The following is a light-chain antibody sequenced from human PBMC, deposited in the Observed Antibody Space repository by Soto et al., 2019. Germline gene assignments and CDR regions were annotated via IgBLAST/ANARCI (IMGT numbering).Light chain of an antibody. J-gene: IGKJ4*01. CDR1: QSVLYSSNNKNY. CDR2: WAS. Sequence: DIVMTQSPDSLAVSLGERATINCKSSQSVLYSSNNKNYLAWYQQKPGQPPKLVIYWASTRESGVPDRFSGSGSGPDFTLTISSLQAEDVAVYYCQQYYSTPFTFGGGTKVEIK. V-gene: IGKV4-1*01. CDR3: QQYYSTPFT.